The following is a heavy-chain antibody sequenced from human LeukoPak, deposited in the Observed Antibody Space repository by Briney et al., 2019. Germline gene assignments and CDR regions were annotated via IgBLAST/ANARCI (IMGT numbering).Heavy chain of an antibody. CDR2: ITTTSSYI. CDR1: GFTFSNYN. Sequence: GGSLRLSCAASGFTFSNYNMNWVRQAPGKGLEWVSSITTTSSYIYYADSVKGRFTISRDNAKNSLYLQINSLRAEDTAVYYCARVYTYGSPTSYLDYRGQGTVVTVSS. D-gene: IGHD5-18*01. J-gene: IGHJ4*02. V-gene: IGHV3-21*01. CDR3: ARVYTYGSPTSYLDY.